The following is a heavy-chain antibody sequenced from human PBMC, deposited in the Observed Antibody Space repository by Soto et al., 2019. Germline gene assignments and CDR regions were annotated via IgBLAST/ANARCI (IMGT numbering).Heavy chain of an antibody. J-gene: IGHJ4*02. CDR2: ISYDASDT. CDR3: AKDPGYSNSWPFDY. V-gene: IGHV3-30*18. Sequence: GLSLRLSCAASGCTFSNYGMRWIRQAPGKGLEWVAVISYDASDTYYADSVKGRFTISRDNSKNTLFLQMNSLRTDDTAVYYCAKDPGYSNSWPFDYWGQGTLVTVSS. D-gene: IGHD6-13*01. CDR1: GCTFSNYG.